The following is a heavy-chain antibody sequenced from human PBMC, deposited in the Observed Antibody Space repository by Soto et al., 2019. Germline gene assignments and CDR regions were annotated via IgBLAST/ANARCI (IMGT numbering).Heavy chain of an antibody. D-gene: IGHD6-6*01. V-gene: IGHV4-59*01. CDR2: IYYSGST. CDR3: ARAVKYSSYGIDAFDI. CDR1: GGSISSYY. Sequence: SETLSPTCTVSGGSISSYYWSWIRQPPGKGLEWIGYIYYSGSTNYNPSLKSRVTISVDTSKNQFSLKLSSVTAADTAVYYCARAVKYSSYGIDAFDIWGQGTMVTVSS. J-gene: IGHJ3*02.